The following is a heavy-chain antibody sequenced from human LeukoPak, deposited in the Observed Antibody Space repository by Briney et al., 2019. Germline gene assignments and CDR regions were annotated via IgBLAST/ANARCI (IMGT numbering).Heavy chain of an antibody. D-gene: IGHD5-18*01. Sequence: SETLSLSCAVSGGSISRGGYSWSWIRQPPGRGLEWLGYIFHAGSTYYNPSLQSRFPISVDRSKNQCSLNLSSVPAADTAVYSCARVGYNYGAPFDIWGQGTVVTVSS. CDR3: ARVGYNYGAPFDI. CDR1: GGSISRGGYS. CDR2: IFHAGST. J-gene: IGHJ3*02. V-gene: IGHV4-30-2*01.